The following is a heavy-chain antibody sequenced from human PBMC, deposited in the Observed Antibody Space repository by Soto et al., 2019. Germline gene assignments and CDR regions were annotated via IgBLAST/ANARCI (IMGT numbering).Heavy chain of an antibody. D-gene: IGHD6-19*01. CDR3: ARVAAHHYYYHAMDV. CDR2: INIEGSLT. Sequence: HPGGSLRLSCAASGFSISTYWMHWVRQAPGKGLVWLSRINIEGSLTSYADSVKGRFTISRDNAQNTLYLQMNSLRADDTGVYYCARVAAHHYYYHAMDVWGQGTTVTVSS. J-gene: IGHJ6*02. V-gene: IGHV3-74*01. CDR1: GFSISTYW.